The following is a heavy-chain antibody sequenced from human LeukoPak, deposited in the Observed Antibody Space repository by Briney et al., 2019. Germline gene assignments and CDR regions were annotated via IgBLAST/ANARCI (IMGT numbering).Heavy chain of an antibody. CDR1: GFTFSDYY. CDR2: ISSSGSTI. CDR3: ARDLSTGSYYYYGMDV. J-gene: IGHJ6*02. D-gene: IGHD2/OR15-2a*01. V-gene: IGHV3-11*01. Sequence: PGGSLRLSCAASGFTFSDYYMSWIRQAPGKGLEWVSYISSSGSTIYYADSVKGRFTISRDNAKNSLYLQTNSLRAEDTAVYYCARDLSTGSYYYYGMDVWGQGTTVTVSS.